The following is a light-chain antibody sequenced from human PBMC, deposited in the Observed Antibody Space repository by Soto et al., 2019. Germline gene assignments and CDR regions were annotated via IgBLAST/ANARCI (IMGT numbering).Light chain of an antibody. CDR3: QQYNNWPPHT. J-gene: IGKJ2*01. Sequence: ETVMTQSPATLSVSPGEGATLSCRASQSVGSNLAWYQQRPGQAPRLLIYGASTRATGIPAMFSGSGSGTEFTLTISGLQSEDVAVYYCQQYNNWPPHTFGQGTKLEIK. V-gene: IGKV3-15*01. CDR1: QSVGSN. CDR2: GAS.